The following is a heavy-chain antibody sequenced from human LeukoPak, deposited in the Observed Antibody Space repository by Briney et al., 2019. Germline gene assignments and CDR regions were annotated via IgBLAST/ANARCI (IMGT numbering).Heavy chain of an antibody. CDR2: ISINGAGT. D-gene: IGHD2-2*01. CDR3: VRAAPRDCSSTSCSLFDN. CDR1: GLTFNNYA. J-gene: IGHJ4*02. Sequence: GGSLRLSCVASGLTFNNYAMSWVRQTPRKGLEWVSGISINGAGTYYADSVKGRFTISRDKSKSTLYLQMNSLRAEGTAVYYCVRAAPRDCSSTSCSLFDNWGQGTLVTVSS. V-gene: IGHV3-23*01.